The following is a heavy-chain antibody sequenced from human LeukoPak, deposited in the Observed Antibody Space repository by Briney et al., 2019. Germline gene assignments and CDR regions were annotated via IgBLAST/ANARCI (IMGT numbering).Heavy chain of an antibody. CDR3: ARHGRRTRVVPAAIPLDY. CDR2: IYHSGTT. V-gene: IGHV4-30-2*01. D-gene: IGHD2-2*02. CDR1: SGSISSGGYY. J-gene: IGHJ4*02. Sequence: SETLSLTCTVSSGSISSGGYYWSWIRQPPGKGLEWIGYIYHSGTTYYNPSLKSRVTISVERPKNQFSLKLSSVTAADTAVYYCARHGRRTRVVPAAIPLDYWGQGTLVTVSS.